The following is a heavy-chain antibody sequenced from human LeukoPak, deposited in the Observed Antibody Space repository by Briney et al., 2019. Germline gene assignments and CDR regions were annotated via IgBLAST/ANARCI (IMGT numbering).Heavy chain of an antibody. Sequence: PSETLSLTCTASGGTIRSSSYYWVWIRQPPGKGLEWIGSIYYSGSTYYNASLKSRSSISVDTSKNQFFLKLNYVTAADTAVYFCARQVVAVAGTGYFDYWGQGTLVTVSS. J-gene: IGHJ4*03. CDR2: IYYSGST. V-gene: IGHV4-39*01. CDR1: GGTIRSSSYY. D-gene: IGHD6-19*01. CDR3: ARQVVAVAGTGYFDY.